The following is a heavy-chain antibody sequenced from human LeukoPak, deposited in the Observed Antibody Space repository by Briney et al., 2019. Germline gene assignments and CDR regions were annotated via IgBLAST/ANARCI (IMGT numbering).Heavy chain of an antibody. Sequence: PGGSLRLSCAASGFTFDDYAMHWVRQAPGKGLEWVSGISWNSGSIGYADSVKGRFTISRDNAKNSLYLQMNSLRAEDTAVYYCARDSSYDYYGMDVWGQGTTVTVSS. CDR1: GFTFDDYA. CDR3: ARDSSYDYYGMDV. V-gene: IGHV3-9*01. J-gene: IGHJ6*02. CDR2: ISWNSGSI. D-gene: IGHD2-21*01.